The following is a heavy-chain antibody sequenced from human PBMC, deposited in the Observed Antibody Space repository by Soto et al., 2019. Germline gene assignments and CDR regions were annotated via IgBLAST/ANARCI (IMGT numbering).Heavy chain of an antibody. D-gene: IGHD2-2*01. Sequence: GASVKVSCKASGYTFTSYDINRVRQAPGQGPEWVGWMKPNSGSTGYAQKFQGRVTMTRNTSISTAYMELSSLRSEDTAVYYCARVSALVVPAVVNQRNYYYYYYMDVWGKGTTVTVSS. CDR1: GYTFTSYD. CDR3: ARVSALVVPAVVNQRNYYYYYYMDV. J-gene: IGHJ6*03. V-gene: IGHV1-8*01. CDR2: MKPNSGST.